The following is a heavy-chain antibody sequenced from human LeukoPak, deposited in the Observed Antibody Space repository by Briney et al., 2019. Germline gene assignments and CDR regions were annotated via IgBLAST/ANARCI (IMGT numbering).Heavy chain of an antibody. CDR1: GYTFTSYD. Sequence: ASVKVSCKASGYTFTSYDINWVRQATGQGLEWMGWMNPNSGNTGYAQKFQGRVTMTRDTSINTAYMELSSLTSDDTAVYFCARGSAAVAGRDYWGQGTLVTVSS. CDR2: MNPNSGNT. J-gene: IGHJ4*02. CDR3: ARGSAAVAGRDY. V-gene: IGHV1-8*01. D-gene: IGHD6-19*01.